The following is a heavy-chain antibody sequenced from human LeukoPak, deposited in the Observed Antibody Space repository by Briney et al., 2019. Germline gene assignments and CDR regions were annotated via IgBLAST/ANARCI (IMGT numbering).Heavy chain of an antibody. CDR2: MSPNSGDT. V-gene: IGHV1-8*01. CDR3: ARGPPNWGHDY. J-gene: IGHJ4*02. CDR1: GYTFTSYD. Sequence: ASVKVSCKASGYTFTSYDFNWVRQATGQRPEWMGWMSPNSGDTGYSQKFQDRVTMTRNTSISTAYMELSSLRSDDTAVYYCARGPPNWGHDYWGPGTLVTISS. D-gene: IGHD7-27*01.